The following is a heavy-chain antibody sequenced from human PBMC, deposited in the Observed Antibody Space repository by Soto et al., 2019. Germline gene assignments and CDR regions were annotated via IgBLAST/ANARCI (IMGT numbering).Heavy chain of an antibody. D-gene: IGHD3-3*01. J-gene: IGHJ6*02. CDR2: ISAYNGNT. V-gene: IGHV1-18*01. CDR3: ARTFLEGYDFWSGYYKNYYGMDV. Sequence: VASVKVSCKASGYTFTSYGISWVRQAPGQGLEWMGWISAYNGNTNYAQKLQGRVTMTTDTSTSTAYMELRSLRSDDTAVYYCARTFLEGYDFWSGYYKNYYGMDVWGQGTTVTVSS. CDR1: GYTFTSYG.